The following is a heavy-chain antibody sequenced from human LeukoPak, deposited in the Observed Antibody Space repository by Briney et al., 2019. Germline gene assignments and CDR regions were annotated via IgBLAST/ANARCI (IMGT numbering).Heavy chain of an antibody. CDR1: GFTFSTYG. D-gene: IGHD3-22*01. CDR3: AKIGDYYDSSGYWTHAFDI. CDR2: ISGSGGST. Sequence: GGSLRLSCAASGFTFSTYGMSWVRQAPGKGLEWVSAISGSGGSTYYAGSVKGRFTISRDNSKNTLYLQMNSLRAEDTAVYYCAKIGDYYDSSGYWTHAFDIWGQGTMVTVSS. V-gene: IGHV3-23*01. J-gene: IGHJ3*02.